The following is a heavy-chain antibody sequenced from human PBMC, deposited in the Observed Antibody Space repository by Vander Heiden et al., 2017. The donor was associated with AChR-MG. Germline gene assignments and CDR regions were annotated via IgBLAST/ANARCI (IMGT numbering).Heavy chain of an antibody. V-gene: IGHV3-15*01. D-gene: IGHD6-6*01. CDR1: GFTSSNAW. J-gene: IGHJ4*02. Sequence: EVQLVESGGGLVKPGGSLRLSCAASGFTSSNAWMSWVRQAPGKGLEWVGRIKSKTDGGTTDYAAPVKGRFTISRDDSKNTLYLQMNSLKTEDTAIYYCTTRGSSSSPFDYWGQGTLVTVSS. CDR3: TTRGSSSSPFDY. CDR2: IKSKTDGGTT.